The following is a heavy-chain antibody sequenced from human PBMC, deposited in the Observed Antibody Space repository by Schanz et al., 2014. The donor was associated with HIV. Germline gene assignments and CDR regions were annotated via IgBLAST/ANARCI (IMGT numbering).Heavy chain of an antibody. CDR3: ARGARYGMDV. CDR2: ISAYNGKT. Sequence: QVQLVQSGAEVKKPGASVKVSCKASGYIFTSNVISWVRQAPGQGLEWMGWISAYNGKTNYARKVQGRVTMTTDTPTTTAYMELRSLRSDDTAVYYCARGARYGMDVWGQGTTVTVSS. J-gene: IGHJ6*02. V-gene: IGHV1-18*01. CDR1: GYIFTSNV.